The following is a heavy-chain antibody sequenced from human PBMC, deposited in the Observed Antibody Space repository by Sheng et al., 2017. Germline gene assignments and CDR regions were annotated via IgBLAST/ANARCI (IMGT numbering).Heavy chain of an antibody. V-gene: IGHV3-7*01. D-gene: IGHD2-8*02. CDR1: GFTFSDHY. J-gene: IGHJ4*02. CDR2: IKQEGREK. Sequence: EVQLVESGGGLVQPGGSLRLSCAASGFTFSDHYMDWVRQAPGQGLEWVANIKQEGREKFYVDSVKGRFNVSRDNIKNTLFLQMNSLRADDTAAYYCARATKSWTGHIDYWGQGTQVTVSS. CDR3: ARATKSWTGHIDY.